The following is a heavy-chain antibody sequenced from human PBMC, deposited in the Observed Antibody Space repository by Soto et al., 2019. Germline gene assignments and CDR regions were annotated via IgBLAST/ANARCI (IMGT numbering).Heavy chain of an antibody. Sequence: QVQLVESGGGVVQPGRSLRLSCAASGFTFSMYEMHWVRQAPGKGLEWVAVISYDGSNKYYADSVKGRFTISRDNTKNPLYLQMNSLGAEDTAVYYCASRYSGYDLVLDYWGQGTLVTVSS. V-gene: IGHV3-30-3*01. D-gene: IGHD5-12*01. J-gene: IGHJ4*02. CDR3: ASRYSGYDLVLDY. CDR2: ISYDGSNK. CDR1: GFTFSMYE.